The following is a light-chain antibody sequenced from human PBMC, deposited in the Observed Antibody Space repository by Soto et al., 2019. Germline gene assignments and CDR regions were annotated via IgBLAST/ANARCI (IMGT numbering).Light chain of an antibody. Sequence: DIQMTQSPSTLSASVGDRVTITCRASQSISSWLAWYQQKPGKAPKLLIYDASSLKSGVPSRFSGSGCGTEFTLTISSRQPDDLEPYYCQQYNSYPWTFGQGTKVEIK. J-gene: IGKJ1*01. V-gene: IGKV1-5*01. CDR1: QSISSW. CDR2: DAS. CDR3: QQYNSYPWT.